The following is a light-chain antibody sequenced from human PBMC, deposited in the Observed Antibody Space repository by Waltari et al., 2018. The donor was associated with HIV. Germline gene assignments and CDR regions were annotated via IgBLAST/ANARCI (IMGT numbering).Light chain of an antibody. CDR1: ALPTQY. V-gene: IGLV3-25*03. CDR2: KDS. J-gene: IGLJ3*02. CDR3: QSADSSGTWV. Sequence: SYELTQPPSVSVSPGQTDRNTCSGDALPTQYAYWYQQKPGQAPVLVIYKDSERPSGIPERFSGSSSGTTVTLTISGVQAEDEADYYCQSADSSGTWVFGGGTKLTVL.